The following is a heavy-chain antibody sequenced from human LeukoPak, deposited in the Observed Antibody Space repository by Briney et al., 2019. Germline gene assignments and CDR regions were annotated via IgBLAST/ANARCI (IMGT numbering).Heavy chain of an antibody. J-gene: IGHJ3*02. D-gene: IGHD1-26*01. V-gene: IGHV1-18*01. CDR3: ATLCMRSGSYYYACDI. Sequence: GASVKLSCTASGYTFTSYGISWVRQAPGQGLEWMGWISVYNGNTNYAQKPPGRVTTTSEKSTSTAFMLLRSLSTDDTAVYDCATLCMRSGSYYYACDIGGRGTMVTVSS. CDR1: GYTFTSYG. CDR2: ISVYNGNT.